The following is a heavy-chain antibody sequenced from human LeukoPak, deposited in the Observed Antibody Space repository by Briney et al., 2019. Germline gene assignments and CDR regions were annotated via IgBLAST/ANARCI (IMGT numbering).Heavy chain of an antibody. CDR3: AKDWWDSSGYYDY. CDR1: RFTFSSYG. CDR2: ISYDGSNK. V-gene: IGHV3-30*18. Sequence: QSGGSLRLSCTASRFTFSSYGMHWVRQAPGKGLEWVAVISYDGSNKYYADSVKGRFTISRDNSKNTMYLQMNSLRAEDTAVYYCAKDWWDSSGYYDYWGQGTLVTVSS. D-gene: IGHD3-22*01. J-gene: IGHJ4*02.